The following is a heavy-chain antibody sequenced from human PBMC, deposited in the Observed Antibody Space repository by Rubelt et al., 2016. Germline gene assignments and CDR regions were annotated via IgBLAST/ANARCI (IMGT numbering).Heavy chain of an antibody. V-gene: IGHV3-53*04. CDR3: ARDGSSRNKAFDY. CDR2: IYSGGST. D-gene: IGHD6-6*01. Sequence: TVSSNYMSWVRQAPGKGLEWVSVIYSGGSTYYADSVKGRFTISRHNSKNTLYLQMNSLRAEDTAVYYCARDGSSRNKAFDYWGQGTLVTVSS. J-gene: IGHJ4*02. CDR1: TVSSNY.